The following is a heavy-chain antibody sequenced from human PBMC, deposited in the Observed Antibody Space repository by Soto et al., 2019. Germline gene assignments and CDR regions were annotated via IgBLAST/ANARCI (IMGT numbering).Heavy chain of an antibody. CDR1: GGSISSSSYS. CDR3: GRQPGHCGSTTCFGYYSVDV. V-gene: IGHV4-39*01. D-gene: IGHD2-2*01. CDR2: IYYSGST. Sequence: QLQLQESGPRLVKPSETLSLTCSVSGGSISSSSYSWGWIRQPPGKGLEWIGTIYYSGSTHYNPSLEGRVAIAADTTNNHLSLRLSFVTAADTAVYYCGRQPGHCGSTTCFGYYSVDVWGQGTTVTVS. J-gene: IGHJ6*02.